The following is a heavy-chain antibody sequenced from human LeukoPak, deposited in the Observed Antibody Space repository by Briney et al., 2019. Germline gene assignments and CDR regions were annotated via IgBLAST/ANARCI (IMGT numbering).Heavy chain of an antibody. CDR1: GGSISSGDYY. Sequence: PSETLPLTCTVSGGSISSGDYYWSWIRQPPGKGLEWIGYIYYSGSTYYNPSLKSRVTILVDTSKNQFSLKLSSVTAADTAVYYCARGYYYDSSGYRGLPYYYYYGMDVWGQGTTVTVSS. CDR3: ARGYYYDSSGYRGLPYYYYYGMDV. J-gene: IGHJ6*02. V-gene: IGHV4-30-4*01. CDR2: IYYSGST. D-gene: IGHD3-22*01.